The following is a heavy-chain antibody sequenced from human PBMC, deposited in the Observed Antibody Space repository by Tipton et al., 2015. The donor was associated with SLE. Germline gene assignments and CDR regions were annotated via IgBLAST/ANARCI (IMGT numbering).Heavy chain of an antibody. J-gene: IGHJ4*02. CDR1: GGSVTRSGYY. CDR3: ARVSSGWSAFDY. D-gene: IGHD6-19*01. Sequence: TLSLTCEVSGGSVTRSGYYWGWIRQSPGKGLEWIGYIYYSGSTNYNPSLKSRVTISVDTSKNQFSLKLSSVTAADTAVYYCARVSSGWSAFDYWGQGTLVTVSS. CDR2: IYYSGST. V-gene: IGHV4-61*08.